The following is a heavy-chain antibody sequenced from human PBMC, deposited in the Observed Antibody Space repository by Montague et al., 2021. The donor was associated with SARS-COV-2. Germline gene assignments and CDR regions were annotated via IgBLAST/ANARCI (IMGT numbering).Heavy chain of an antibody. CDR2: IYYRGST. CDR1: GGSMTNYY. CDR3: ARQRNDDVLDY. D-gene: IGHD1-1*01. Sequence: SETLSLTCTVSGGSMTNYYWSWIRQPPGKGLEWLVYIYYRGSTSYNPSLMSRVTISVDTSKKQFSLKLSSMTAADTAVYYCARQRNDDVLDYWGQGTLVTVSS. J-gene: IGHJ4*02. V-gene: IGHV4-59*08.